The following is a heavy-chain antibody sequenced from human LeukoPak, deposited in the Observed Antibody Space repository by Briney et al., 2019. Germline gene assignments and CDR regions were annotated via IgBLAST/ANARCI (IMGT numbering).Heavy chain of an antibody. D-gene: IGHD2-2*01. CDR3: VQGVPASNFVW. CDR1: GYTFTSYG. CDR2: INPNSGGT. J-gene: IGHJ4*02. V-gene: IGHV1-2*02. Sequence: GASVKVSCKASGYTFTSYGISWVRQAPGQGLEWMGWINPNSGGTNYAQKFQGRVTMTRDTSISTAYMELSRLRSDDTAVYYCVQGVPASNFVWWGREPLVTVSS.